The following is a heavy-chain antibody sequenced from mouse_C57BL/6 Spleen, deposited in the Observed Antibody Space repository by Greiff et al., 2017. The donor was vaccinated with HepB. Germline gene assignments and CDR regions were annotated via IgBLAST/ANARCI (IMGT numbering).Heavy chain of an antibody. D-gene: IGHD1-1*01. CDR1: GFSLTSYG. V-gene: IGHV2-2*01. CDR3: ARKVDTTVVATRGYFDV. Sequence: VQLQQSGPGLVQPSQSLSITCTVSGFSLTSYGVHWVRQSPGKGLEWLGVIWSGGSTDYNAAFISRLSISKDNSKSQVFFKMNSLQADDTAIYYCARKVDTTVVATRGYFDVWGTGTTVTVSS. CDR2: IWSGGST. J-gene: IGHJ1*03.